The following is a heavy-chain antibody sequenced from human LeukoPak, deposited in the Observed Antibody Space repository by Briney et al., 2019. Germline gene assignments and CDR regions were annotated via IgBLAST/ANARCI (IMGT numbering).Heavy chain of an antibody. CDR3: ARIGYSSSCTDF. CDR1: GFTFSNYW. Sequence: GGSLRLSCAASGFTFSNYWMTWVRQAPGKGLEWVANIKQDGSQKYYVDSVKGRFTISRDNAKNSVYLQMNSLRAGDTAVYYCARIGYSSSCTDFWGQGTLVTVSS. V-gene: IGHV3-7*01. J-gene: IGHJ4*02. CDR2: IKQDGSQK. D-gene: IGHD2-2*03.